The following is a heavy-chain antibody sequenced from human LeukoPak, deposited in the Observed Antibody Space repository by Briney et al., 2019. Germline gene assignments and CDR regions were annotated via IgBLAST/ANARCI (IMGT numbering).Heavy chain of an antibody. J-gene: IGHJ4*02. Sequence: SQTVSLTCTVSGGSISSGGYYWSWIRQPPGKGLEWIGYIYHSGSTYYNPSLKSRVTISVDRSKNQFSLKLSSVTAADTAVYYCARAPLAGEQYDYWGQGTLVTVSS. V-gene: IGHV4-30-2*01. CDR2: IYHSGST. CDR3: ARAPLAGEQYDY. D-gene: IGHD3-10*01. CDR1: GGSISSGGYY.